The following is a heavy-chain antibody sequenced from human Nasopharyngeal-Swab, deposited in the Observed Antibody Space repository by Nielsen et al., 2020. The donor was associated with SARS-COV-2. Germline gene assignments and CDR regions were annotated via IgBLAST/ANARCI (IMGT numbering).Heavy chain of an antibody. V-gene: IGHV4-39*01. D-gene: IGHD4/OR15-4a*01. CDR3: ARQPSMVHYYYYGMDA. CDR2: IYYSGST. Sequence: WVRQPPGKGLEWIGNIYYSGSTYYSPSLKSRLTISVDTSKNQFSLKLSSVTAADTAVYYCARQPSMVHYYYYGMDAWGQGTTVTVSS. J-gene: IGHJ6*02.